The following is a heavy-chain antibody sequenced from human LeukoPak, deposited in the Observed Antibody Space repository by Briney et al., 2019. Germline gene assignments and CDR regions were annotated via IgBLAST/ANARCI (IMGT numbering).Heavy chain of an antibody. V-gene: IGHV1-2*02. J-gene: IGHJ6*02. Sequence: ASVKVSCKASGYTFTGYYMHWVRQAPGQELEWMGWINPNSGGTNYAQKFQGRVTMTRDTSISTAYMELSRLRSDDTAVYYCARDPALLRYFDWLPIKDYYYYGMDVWGQGTTVTVSS. CDR1: GYTFTGYY. CDR2: INPNSGGT. CDR3: ARDPALLRYFDWLPIKDYYYYGMDV. D-gene: IGHD3-9*01.